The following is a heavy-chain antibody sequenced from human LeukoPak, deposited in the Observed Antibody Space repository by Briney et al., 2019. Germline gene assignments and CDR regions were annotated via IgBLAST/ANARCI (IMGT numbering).Heavy chain of an antibody. CDR2: IYCSGST. CDR3: AIGILGTVTTFDP. J-gene: IGHJ5*02. Sequence: SETLSLTCTVSGGPISSSSYYWGWIRQPPGKGLEWIGSIYCSGSTYYNPSLKSRVTISVDTSKNQFSLKLSSVTAADTAVYYCAIGILGTVTTFDPWGQGTLVTVSS. CDR1: GGPISSSSYY. V-gene: IGHV4-39*01. D-gene: IGHD4-17*01.